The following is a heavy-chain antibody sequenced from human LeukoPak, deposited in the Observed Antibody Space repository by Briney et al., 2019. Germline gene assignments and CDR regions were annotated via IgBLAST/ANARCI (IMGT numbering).Heavy chain of an antibody. J-gene: IGHJ1*01. V-gene: IGHV1-24*01. CDR3: ATRSLLHYDYVWGSYRYKDFQH. CDR1: GYTLTELS. D-gene: IGHD3-16*02. CDR2: FDPEDGET. Sequence: ASVKVSCKVSGYTLTELSMHWVRQAPGKGLEGMGGFDPEDGETIYAQKFQGRVTMTEDTSTDTAYMELSSLRSEDTAVYYCATRSLLHYDYVWGSYRYKDFQHWGQGTLVTVSS.